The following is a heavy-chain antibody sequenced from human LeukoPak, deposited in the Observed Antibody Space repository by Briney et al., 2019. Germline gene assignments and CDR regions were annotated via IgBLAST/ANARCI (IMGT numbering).Heavy chain of an antibody. V-gene: IGHV4-61*02. CDR1: GDSISSDRFY. Sequence: SETLSLTCTVSGDSISSDRFYWTWVRHPAGKGLEWIGRIKSSNTNYNPSLKSRVSISLDTSTNQFSLKLISLTAADTAVYYCARVPDWTYVPDYWGQGTLVTVSS. CDR2: IKSSNT. CDR3: ARVPDWTYVPDY. J-gene: IGHJ4*02. D-gene: IGHD3-16*01.